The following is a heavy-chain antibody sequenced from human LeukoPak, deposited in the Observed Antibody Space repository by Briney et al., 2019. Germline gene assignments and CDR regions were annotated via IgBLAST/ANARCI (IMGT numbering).Heavy chain of an antibody. Sequence: RAGGSLRLSCVASGFPFDDYGMFWVRQSPGKGPEWVSSISWNSGIIDYADSVKGRFTISRDNAKNSLYLQMNSLRVEDTAFYYCAKDRFFYDSGSKANWGQGTLVTVSS. J-gene: IGHJ4*02. CDR2: ISWNSGII. CDR3: AKDRFFYDSGSKAN. D-gene: IGHD3-22*01. CDR1: GFPFDDYG. V-gene: IGHV3-9*01.